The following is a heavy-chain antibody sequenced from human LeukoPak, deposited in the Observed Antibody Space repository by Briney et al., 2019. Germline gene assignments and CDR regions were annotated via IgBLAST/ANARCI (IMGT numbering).Heavy chain of an antibody. CDR3: AKGHIVAY. D-gene: IGHD5-12*01. CDR2: ISGSGDST. V-gene: IGHV3-23*01. Sequence: GGSLRLSCAASGFTFDDYGMSWVRQAPGKGLEWVSAISGSGDSTYYADSVKGRFTISRDNSKNTLYLQMNSLRADDTAVYYCAKGHIVAYWGQGTLVTVYS. J-gene: IGHJ4*02. CDR1: GFTFDDYG.